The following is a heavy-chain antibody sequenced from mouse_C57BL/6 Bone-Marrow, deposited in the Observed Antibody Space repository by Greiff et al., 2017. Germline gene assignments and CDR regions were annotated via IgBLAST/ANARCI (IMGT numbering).Heavy chain of an antibody. Sequence: EVKLQESGPGLVKPSQSLSLTCSVTGYSITSGYYWNWIRQFPGNKLEWMGYISYDGSNNYNPSLKNRISITRDTSKNQFFLKLNSVTTEDTATYYCAREDYGSNFAYWGQGTLVTVSA. CDR3: AREDYGSNFAY. CDR1: GYSITSGYY. J-gene: IGHJ3*01. D-gene: IGHD1-1*01. CDR2: ISYDGSN. V-gene: IGHV3-6*01.